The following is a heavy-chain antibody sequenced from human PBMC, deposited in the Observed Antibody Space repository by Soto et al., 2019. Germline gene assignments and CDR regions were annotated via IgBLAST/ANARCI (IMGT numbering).Heavy chain of an antibody. D-gene: IGHD3-22*01. CDR2: IYFSGTT. Sequence: QVQLQESGPGLVKPSQTLSLTCTVSGGSISSGDYYWSWIRLHPGKGLEWIGTIYFSGTTYYNPSFMIRFNISVDTSKNQFSLKCSAVTAADTAVYGIARLDRSGFSYWFDTRGQGTLVTDSS. CDR3: ARLDRSGFSYWFDT. J-gene: IGHJ5*02. V-gene: IGHV4-31*03. CDR1: GGSISSGDYY.